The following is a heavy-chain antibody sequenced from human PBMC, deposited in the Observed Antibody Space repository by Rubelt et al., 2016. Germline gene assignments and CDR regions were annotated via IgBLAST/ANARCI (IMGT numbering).Heavy chain of an antibody. D-gene: IGHD2-2*01. J-gene: IGHJ4*02. Sequence: EVQLVESGGGLVKPGGSLRLSCAASGFTFSSYSMNWVRQAPGKGLEWVSYISNSSSTIYYADSVKGRFTISRDNAKNSLYLQMNSLRDEDTAVYYCATQGYCSSTSCYGAYWGQGTLVTVSS. V-gene: IGHV3-48*02. CDR3: ATQGYCSSTSCYGAY. CDR1: GFTFSSYS. CDR2: ISNSSSTI.